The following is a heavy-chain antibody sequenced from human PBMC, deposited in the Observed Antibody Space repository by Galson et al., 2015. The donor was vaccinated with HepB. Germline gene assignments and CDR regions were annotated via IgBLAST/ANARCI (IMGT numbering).Heavy chain of an antibody. D-gene: IGHD6-19*01. CDR3: ARAMGKRYSIGWYGDFDY. V-gene: IGHV1-46*04. J-gene: IGHJ4*02. Sequence: SCKASGYPFTRYYIHWVRQAPGQGLEWMGIINPSGDSTSYAQKLQGRVTMTGDTSTSTVYMELSSLRSEDTAVYYCARAMGKRYSIGWYGDFDYWGQGTLVTVSS. CDR2: INPSGDST. CDR1: GYPFTRYY.